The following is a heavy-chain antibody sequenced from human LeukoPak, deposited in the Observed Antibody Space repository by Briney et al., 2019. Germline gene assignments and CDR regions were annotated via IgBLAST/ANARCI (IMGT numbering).Heavy chain of an antibody. J-gene: IGHJ4*02. CDR3: ARGPDLTTVTTIDY. CDR2: INHSGST. V-gene: IGHV4-34*01. D-gene: IGHD4-17*01. CDR1: GGSFSGYY. Sequence: PSETLSLTCAVYGGSFSGYYWSWIRQPPGKGLEWIGEINHSGSTNYNPSLKSRVTISVDTSKNQFSLKLSSVTAADTAVYYCARGPDLTTVTTIDYWGQGTLVTVSS.